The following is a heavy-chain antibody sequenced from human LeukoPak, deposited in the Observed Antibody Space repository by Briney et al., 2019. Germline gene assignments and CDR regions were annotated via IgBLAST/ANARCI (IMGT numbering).Heavy chain of an antibody. Sequence: SETLSLTCAVYGGSFSGYYWSWIRQPPGKGLGWIGEINHSGSTNYNPSLKSRVTISVDTSKNQFSLKLSSVTAADTAVYYCARGWLLEWLLPEPTYYFDYWGQGTLVTVSS. CDR1: GGSFSGYY. J-gene: IGHJ4*02. CDR2: INHSGST. CDR3: ARGWLLEWLLPEPTYYFDY. V-gene: IGHV4-34*01. D-gene: IGHD3-3*01.